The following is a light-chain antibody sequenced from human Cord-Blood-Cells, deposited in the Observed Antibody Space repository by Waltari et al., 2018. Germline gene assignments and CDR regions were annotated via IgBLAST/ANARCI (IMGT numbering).Light chain of an antibody. Sequence: QSVMTQPPSGSGAPGQRVTISCTGSSSNIGAGYDVHWYKQLPGTAPKLLIYANTNRPSGVPDRFSCSKSGTSASLAITGLQAEDEADYYCQSYDSSLSGWVFGGGTKLTVL. CDR1: SSNIGAGYD. CDR2: ANT. J-gene: IGLJ3*02. CDR3: QSYDSSLSGWV. V-gene: IGLV1-40*01.